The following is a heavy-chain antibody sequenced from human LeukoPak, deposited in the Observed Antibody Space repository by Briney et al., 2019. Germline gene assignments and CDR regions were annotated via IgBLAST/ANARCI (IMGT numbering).Heavy chain of an antibody. Sequence: GGSLRLSCEASGFSFNNAWMTWVRQAPGKGLQWVGRIRAKTNGGTTDYTAPVKGRFIISRDDSQSTLYLQMNSLKSEDTAVYYCTTEGFTYGYHAIGNWGQGTMVTVSS. CDR2: IRAKTNGGTT. J-gene: IGHJ3*01. CDR1: GFSFNNAW. CDR3: TTEGFTYGYHAIGN. V-gene: IGHV3-15*01. D-gene: IGHD5-18*01.